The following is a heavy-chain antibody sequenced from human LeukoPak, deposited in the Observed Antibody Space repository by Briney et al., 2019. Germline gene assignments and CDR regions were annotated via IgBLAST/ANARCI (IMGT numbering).Heavy chain of an antibody. CDR3: ARATYGDAGFDY. V-gene: IGHV3-53*01. D-gene: IGHD4-17*01. CDR1: GFTFDDYG. CDR2: IYSGGST. Sequence: GGSLRLSCAASGFTFDDYGMTWVRQAPGKGLEWVSVIYSGGSTYYADSVKGRFTISRDNSKNTLYLQMNSLRAEDTAVYYCARATYGDAGFDYWGQGTLVTVSS. J-gene: IGHJ4*02.